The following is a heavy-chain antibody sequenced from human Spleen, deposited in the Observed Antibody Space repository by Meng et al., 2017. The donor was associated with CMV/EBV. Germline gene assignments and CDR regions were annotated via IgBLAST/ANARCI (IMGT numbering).Heavy chain of an antibody. V-gene: IGHV1-69*10. J-gene: IGHJ3*02. CDR2: IIPILGIA. CDR3: ARGSSWFGESADAFDI. Sequence: SVKVSCKASGGTFSSYAISWVRQAPGQGLEWMGGIIPILGIANYAQKFQGRVTITADKSTSTAYMELRSLRSDDTAVYYCARGSSWFGESADAFDIWGQGTMVTVSS. CDR1: GGTFSSYA. D-gene: IGHD3-10*01.